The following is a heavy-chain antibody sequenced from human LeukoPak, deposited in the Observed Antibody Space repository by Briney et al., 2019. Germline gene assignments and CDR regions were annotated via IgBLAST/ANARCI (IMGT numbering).Heavy chain of an antibody. V-gene: IGHV1-24*01. CDR2: FDPEDGET. J-gene: IGHJ3*02. CDR1: GYTLTELS. Sequence: GASVKVSCKVSGYTLTELSMHWVRQAPGKGLEWMGGFDPEDGETIYAQKFQGRVTMTEDTSTDTAYMELSSLRSEDTAVYYCATHTRNLPGNAFDIWGQGTMVTVSS. D-gene: IGHD1-14*01. CDR3: ATHTRNLPGNAFDI.